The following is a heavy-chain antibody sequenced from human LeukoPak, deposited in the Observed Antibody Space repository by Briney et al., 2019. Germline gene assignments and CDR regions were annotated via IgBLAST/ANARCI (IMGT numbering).Heavy chain of an antibody. J-gene: IGHJ4*02. Sequence: GGSLRLSCAASGFAFSSYAMSWVRQAPGKGLERVSAISGSGGSTYYADSVKGRFTISRDNSKNTLYLQMNSLRAEDTAVYYCAKEEGMIVLAPFDYWGQGILVTVSS. CDR3: AKEEGMIVLAPFDY. CDR2: ISGSGGST. D-gene: IGHD3-22*01. CDR1: GFAFSSYA. V-gene: IGHV3-23*01.